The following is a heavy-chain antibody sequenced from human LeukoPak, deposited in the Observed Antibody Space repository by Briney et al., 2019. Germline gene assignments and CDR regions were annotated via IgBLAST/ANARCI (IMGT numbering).Heavy chain of an antibody. CDR3: ATGDCAPGY. CDR2: IWYDGSNK. V-gene: IGHV3-33*01. J-gene: IGHJ4*02. Sequence: PGRSLRLSCAASGFTFSSYGMHWVRQAPGKGLEWVADIWYDGSNKYYADSVKGRFTISRDNSKNTLYLQMNSLRAEDTAVYYCATGDCAPGYWGQGTLVTVSS. D-gene: IGHD2-21*02. CDR1: GFTFSSYG.